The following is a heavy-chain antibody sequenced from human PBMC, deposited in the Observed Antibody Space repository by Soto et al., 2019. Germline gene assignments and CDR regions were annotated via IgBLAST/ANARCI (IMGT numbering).Heavy chain of an antibody. D-gene: IGHD2-15*01. CDR3: ARDIVVVVAASNWFDP. V-gene: IGHV1-18*01. CDR1: GYTFTSYA. J-gene: IGHJ5*02. CDR2: ISAYNGNT. Sequence: ASVKVSCKASGYTFTSYAISWVRQAPGQGLEWMGWISAYNGNTNYAQKLQGRVTMTTDTSTSTAYMELRSLRSDDTAVYYCARDIVVVVAASNWFDPWGQGTLVTVSS.